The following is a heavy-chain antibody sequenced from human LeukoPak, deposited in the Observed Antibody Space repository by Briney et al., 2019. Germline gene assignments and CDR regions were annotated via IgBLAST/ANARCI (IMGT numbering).Heavy chain of an antibody. D-gene: IGHD3-10*01. CDR1: RYTFTTSS. Sequence: GAPVKVSCTASRYTFTTSSIHWGGQAPGHQLEGMGWINACNGNTKYSPKFQDRVTITRDTSASKDHMELRSLRAEDTAVVYCARGVAAGGDQCYYSSWGQGTLVTVSS. CDR3: ARGVAAGGDQCYYSS. J-gene: IGHJ5*02. V-gene: IGHV1-3*01. CDR2: INACNGNT.